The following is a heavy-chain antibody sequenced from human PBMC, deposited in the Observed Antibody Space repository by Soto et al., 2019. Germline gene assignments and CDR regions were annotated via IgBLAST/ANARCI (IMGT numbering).Heavy chain of an antibody. V-gene: IGHV4-4*02. CDR2: VHYYGGT. D-gene: IGHD4-17*01. CDR3: TKNSAYALDY. Sequence: SETLSLTCGVSRASVSKDNWWSWVRQSPGKGLEWIGEVHYYGGTNYNPSLESRATISVDTSRNEFSLRLTSVTAADTAMYYCTKNSAYALDYWGQG. CDR1: RASVSKDNW. J-gene: IGHJ4*02.